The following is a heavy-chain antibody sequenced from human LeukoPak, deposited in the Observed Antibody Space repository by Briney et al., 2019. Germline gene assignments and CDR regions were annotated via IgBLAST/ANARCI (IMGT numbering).Heavy chain of an antibody. V-gene: IGHV3-53*01. CDR3: ARQAGDYSHPYDY. CDR1: GFTLSSNC. Sequence: GGSLRLSCAASGFTLSSNCMSWVRQAPGKGLEWVSFIYSGGSTYYEDSVKGRFTISRDNSKNTLYLQMNSLRAEDTAVYYCARQAGDYSHPYDYWGQGTLVTVSS. CDR2: IYSGGST. D-gene: IGHD3-22*01. J-gene: IGHJ4*02.